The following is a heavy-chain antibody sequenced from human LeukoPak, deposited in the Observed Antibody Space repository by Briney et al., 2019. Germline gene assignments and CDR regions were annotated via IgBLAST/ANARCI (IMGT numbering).Heavy chain of an antibody. CDR1: GFTFSRSW. D-gene: IGHD1-20*01. CDR2: IKQDGSEK. Sequence: GGSLRLSCAASGFTFSRSWMSWVRQAPGKGLEWVANIKQDGSEKYYVDSVKGRFTISRDNAKNSLYLQMNSLRAEDTAVYYCASPRSITGNPIDYWGQGTLVTVSS. J-gene: IGHJ4*02. CDR3: ASPRSITGNPIDY. V-gene: IGHV3-7*01.